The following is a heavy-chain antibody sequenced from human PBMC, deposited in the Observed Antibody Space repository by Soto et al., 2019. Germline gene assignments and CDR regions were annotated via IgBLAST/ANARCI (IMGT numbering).Heavy chain of an antibody. D-gene: IGHD3-3*01. Sequence: HPGGSLRLSCAASGFTFKTYGMHWVRQAPGKGLEWVAVISRDGGIKHYADSVKGRFTIFRDDSKNTVSLQMTSLRPEDTAVYYCAKRITTSGYGDYYYYGMDAWGQGTTVTVSS. V-gene: IGHV3-30*18. J-gene: IGHJ6*02. CDR1: GFTFKTYG. CDR2: ISRDGGIK. CDR3: AKRITTSGYGDYYYYGMDA.